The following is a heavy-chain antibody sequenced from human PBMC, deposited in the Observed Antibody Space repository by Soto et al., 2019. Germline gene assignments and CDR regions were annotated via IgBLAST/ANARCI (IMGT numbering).Heavy chain of an antibody. D-gene: IGHD7-27*01. CDR3: ARGGWWTGGHHYYDMDV. J-gene: IGHJ6*02. Sequence: NPWETLSLICTVSGGSISSYYWSWIRQPPGKGLEWIGYMFYSGSTNYNPSLTSRVTISLDTSKNQFSLKLSSVTAADTAIYYCARGGWWTGGHHYYDMDVWGQGTTVTVSS. V-gene: IGHV4-59*01. CDR1: GGSISSYY. CDR2: MFYSGST.